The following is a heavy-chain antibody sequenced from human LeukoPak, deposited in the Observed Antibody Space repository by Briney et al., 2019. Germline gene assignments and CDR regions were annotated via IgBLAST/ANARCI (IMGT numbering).Heavy chain of an antibody. J-gene: IGHJ4*02. CDR1: GFTFSSYG. CDR3: ASGRTGYCSSLALGY. D-gene: IGHD6-13*01. Sequence: GGSLRLSCAASGFTFSSYGMHWVRQAPGKGLEWVAVIWYDGSNKYYADSVKGRFTISRDNSKNPLYLQMNSLRAEDTAVYYCASGRTGYCSSLALGYWGQGTLVTVSS. V-gene: IGHV3-33*01. CDR2: IWYDGSNK.